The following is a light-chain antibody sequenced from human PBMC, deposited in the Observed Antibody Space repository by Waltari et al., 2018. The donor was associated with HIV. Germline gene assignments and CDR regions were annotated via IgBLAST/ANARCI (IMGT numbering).Light chain of an antibody. J-gene: IGLJ1*01. V-gene: IGLV3-21*01. Sequence: SYVLTQPPSVSVAPGQTAHVTCAGNNIGTKTVHWYQQSPGQAPVLVIHHDPDRPSGIPERVSGSSSGNTATLTISRVEAGDEADYYCQVWDSSSDHYVFGTGTKVTVL. CDR1: NIGTKT. CDR3: QVWDSSSDHYV. CDR2: HDP.